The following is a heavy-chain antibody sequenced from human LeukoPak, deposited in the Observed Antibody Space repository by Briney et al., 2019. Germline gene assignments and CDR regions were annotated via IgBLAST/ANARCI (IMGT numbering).Heavy chain of an antibody. CDR1: GYTFTSYD. V-gene: IGHV1-8*03. D-gene: IGHD6-13*01. CDR2: MNPNSGNT. Sequence: ASVKVSCKASGYTFTSYDINWVRQATGQGLEWMGWMNPNSGNTGYAQKFQGRVTITRNTSISTAYMELSSLRSEDTAVYYCARGGRFWSSSWYGEYFQHWGQGTLVTVSS. CDR3: ARGGRFWSSSWYGEYFQH. J-gene: IGHJ1*01.